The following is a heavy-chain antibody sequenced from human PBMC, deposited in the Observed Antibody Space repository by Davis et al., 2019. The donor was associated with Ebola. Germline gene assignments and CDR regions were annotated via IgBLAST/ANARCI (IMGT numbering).Heavy chain of an antibody. Sequence: PGGSLRLSCAASGFTFSSYSMNWVRQAPGKGLEWVSYISSSSSTIYYADSVKGRFTISRDNAKNSLYLQMNSLRDEDTAVYYCARDLDYGDYTDHPDYWGQGTLVTVSS. CDR3: ARDLDYGDYTDHPDY. V-gene: IGHV3-48*02. CDR2: ISSSSSTI. CDR1: GFTFSSYS. J-gene: IGHJ4*02. D-gene: IGHD4-17*01.